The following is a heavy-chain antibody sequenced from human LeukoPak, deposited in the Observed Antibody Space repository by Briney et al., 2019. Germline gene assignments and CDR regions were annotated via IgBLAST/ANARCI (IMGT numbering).Heavy chain of an antibody. CDR2: INRDGSEK. CDR3: ARDVGWGLDY. CDR1: GFSFSSYW. D-gene: IGHD1-26*01. J-gene: IGHJ4*02. Sequence: PGGSLRLSCAVSGFSFSSYWMSWVRQTPGKGLEWVANINRDGSEKYYVDSVKGRFTISRDNAKNSLYLQMNSLRAEDTAVYYCARDVGWGLDYWGQGTLVTVSS. V-gene: IGHV3-7*01.